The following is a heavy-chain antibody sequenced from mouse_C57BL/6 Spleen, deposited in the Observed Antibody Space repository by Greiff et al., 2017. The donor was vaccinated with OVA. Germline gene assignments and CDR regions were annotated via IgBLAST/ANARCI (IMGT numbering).Heavy chain of an antibody. J-gene: IGHJ2*01. CDR1: GYTFTSYW. CDR3: ARWIDGYYDY. V-gene: IGHV1-69*01. D-gene: IGHD2-3*01. CDR2: IDPSDSYT. Sequence: QVHVKQPGAELVMPGASVKLSCKASGYTFTSYWMHWVKQRPGQGLEWIGEIDPSDSYTNYNQKFKGKSTLTVDKSSSTAYMQLSSLTSEDSAVYYCARWIDGYYDYWGQGTTLTVSS.